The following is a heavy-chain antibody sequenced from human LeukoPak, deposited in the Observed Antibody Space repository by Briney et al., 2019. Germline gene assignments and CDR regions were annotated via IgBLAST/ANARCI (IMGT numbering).Heavy chain of an antibody. V-gene: IGHV3-30-3*02. CDR2: ISKDGSNK. D-gene: IGHD4-17*01. Sequence: GGSLRLSCAASGFTFTNYAMHWIRQAPGKGLEWVAVISKDGSNKYYTDSVKGRFTISRDNAKNSLYLQMNSLRAEDTALYYCTKNRAVTTSHDAFDIWGQGTMVTVSS. CDR1: GFTFTNYA. J-gene: IGHJ3*02. CDR3: TKNRAVTTSHDAFDI.